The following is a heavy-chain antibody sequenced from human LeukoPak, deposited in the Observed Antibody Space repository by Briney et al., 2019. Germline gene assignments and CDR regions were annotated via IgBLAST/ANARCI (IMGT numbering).Heavy chain of an antibody. Sequence: SETLSLTCTVSGGSISSGGYYWSWIRQPPGKGLEWIGYFYYSGSTNYNPSLKSRVTISVDTSMNQFSLKLSSVTAADTAVYYCARRNDPNAFDIWGQGTMVTVSS. CDR2: FYYSGST. J-gene: IGHJ3*02. V-gene: IGHV4-61*08. CDR1: GGSISSGGYY. CDR3: ARRNDPNAFDI. D-gene: IGHD1-1*01.